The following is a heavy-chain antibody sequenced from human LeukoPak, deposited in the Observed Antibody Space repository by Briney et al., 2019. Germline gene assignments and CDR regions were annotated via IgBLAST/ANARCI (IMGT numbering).Heavy chain of an antibody. D-gene: IGHD5-12*01. CDR3: ARGPSGYHNT. V-gene: IGHV3-21*01. CDR2: ITSTGSYT. J-gene: IGHJ4*02. Sequence: GGSLRLSCAASGFTFSSYWMSWVRQAPGKGLEWVSSITSTGSYTFYADSVKGRFTISRDNAKNSLYLQMNSLRAEDAAVYYCARGPSGYHNTGGQGTLVTVSS. CDR1: GFTFSSYW.